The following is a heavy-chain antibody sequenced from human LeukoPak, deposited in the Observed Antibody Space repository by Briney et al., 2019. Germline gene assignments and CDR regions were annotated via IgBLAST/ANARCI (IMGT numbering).Heavy chain of an antibody. CDR3: ARDWEYCSGGSCYPHYYFDY. CDR1: GNYW. Sequence: GGSLRLSCAASGNYWMHWVRQAPGKGLEWVAVISYDGSNKYYADSVKGRFTISRDNSKNTLYLQMNSLRAEDTAVYYCARDWEYCSGGSCYPHYYFDYWGQGTLVTVSS. CDR2: ISYDGSNK. J-gene: IGHJ4*02. V-gene: IGHV3-30*03. D-gene: IGHD2-15*01.